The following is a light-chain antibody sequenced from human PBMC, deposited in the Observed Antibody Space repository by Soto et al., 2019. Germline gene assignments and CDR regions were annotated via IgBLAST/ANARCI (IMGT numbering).Light chain of an antibody. Sequence: SSELTQPPSVSVAPGKAARLTCGGNNIGSKSVHWYQQKPGQAPVLVIDYDSDRPSGIPERFSGSNSGNTATLTISRVEAGDEADYYCQVWDSSSDHWVFGGGTELTVL. CDR2: YDS. V-gene: IGLV3-21*04. CDR3: QVWDSSSDHWV. CDR1: NIGSKS. J-gene: IGLJ3*02.